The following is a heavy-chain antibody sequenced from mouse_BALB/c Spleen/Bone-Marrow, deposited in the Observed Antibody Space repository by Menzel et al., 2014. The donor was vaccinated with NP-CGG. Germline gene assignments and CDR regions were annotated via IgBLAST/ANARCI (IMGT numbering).Heavy chain of an antibody. CDR3: ARSADWYFDV. V-gene: IGHV3-2*02. Sequence: EVHLVESGPGLVKPSQSLSLTCTVTGYSITSDYAWNWIRQCPGNKLEWMGYISYSGSTSYNPSLKSRISITRDTSKNQVFLQLNSLTTEDTATYYCARSADWYFDVWGAGTTVTVSS. CDR2: ISYSGST. J-gene: IGHJ1*01. CDR1: GYSITSDYA.